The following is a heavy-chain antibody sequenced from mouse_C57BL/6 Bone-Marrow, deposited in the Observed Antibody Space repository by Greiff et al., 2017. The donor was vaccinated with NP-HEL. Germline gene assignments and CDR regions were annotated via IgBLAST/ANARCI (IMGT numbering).Heavy chain of an antibody. Sequence: QVQLQQPGAELVKPGASVKLSCKASGYTFTSYWMHWVKQRPGQGLEWIGMIPPNSGSTNYNEKFKSKATLTVDKSSSTAYMQLSSLTSEDSAVYYCARPLRFYYFDYWGQGTTLTVSS. J-gene: IGHJ2*01. CDR1: GYTFTSYW. V-gene: IGHV1-64*01. CDR2: IPPNSGST. CDR3: ARPLRFYYFDY.